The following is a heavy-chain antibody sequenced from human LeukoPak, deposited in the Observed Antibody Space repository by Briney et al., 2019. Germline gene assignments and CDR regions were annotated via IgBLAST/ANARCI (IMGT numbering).Heavy chain of an antibody. CDR1: GYTLSDYY. J-gene: IGHJ4*02. V-gene: IGHV1-2*06. CDR3: ARVKSIIAEAGRSPTFDC. CDR2: LNPNTGGT. Sequence: ASVKVSCKASGYTLSDYYIHWLRQAPGQGHEWMGRLNPNTGGTNYAQNFQGRVFMTRDTSISTAYMQLTSLRSDDTAVYYCARVKSIIAEAGRSPTFDCWGQGTLVIVSS. D-gene: IGHD6-19*01.